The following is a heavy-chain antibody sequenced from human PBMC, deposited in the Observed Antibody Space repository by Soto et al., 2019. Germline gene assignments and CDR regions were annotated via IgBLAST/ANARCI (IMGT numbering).Heavy chain of an antibody. CDR1: GGSFSGYY. V-gene: IGHV4-34*01. D-gene: IGHD6-6*01. J-gene: IGHJ6*03. Sequence: SETLSLTCAVYGGSFSGYYWSWIRQPPGKGLEWIGEINHSGSTNYNPSLKSRVTISVDTSKNQFSLKLSSVTAADTAVYYCARGRQLGYYYYMDVWGKGTTVTVS. CDR2: INHSGST. CDR3: ARGRQLGYYYYMDV.